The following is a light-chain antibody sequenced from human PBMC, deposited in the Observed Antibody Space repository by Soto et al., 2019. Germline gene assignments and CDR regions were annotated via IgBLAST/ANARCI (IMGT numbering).Light chain of an antibody. V-gene: IGKV3-11*01. CDR1: QSISNS. CDR3: QQRSNWPL. J-gene: IGKJ4*01. Sequence: ETVLTQSPATLSLSPGERATLSCRASQSISNSLAWYQHKPGQAPRLLIYDASTRATGIPARFSGSGSGTDFTLTISSLEPEDFAVYYCQQRSNWPLFGGGTKVEIE. CDR2: DAS.